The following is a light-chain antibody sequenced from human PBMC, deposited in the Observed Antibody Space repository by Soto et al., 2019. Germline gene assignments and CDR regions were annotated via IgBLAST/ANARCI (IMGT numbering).Light chain of an antibody. CDR3: QVWDSSSDHPI. CDR1: NIGSKS. Sequence: ELTQPPSVSVAPGKTARITCGGNNIGSKSVHWYQQKPGQAPVLVIYYDSDRPSGIPERFSGSNSGNTATLTISRVEAGDEADYYCQVWDSSSDHPIFGTGTKVTVL. J-gene: IGLJ1*01. V-gene: IGLV3-21*04. CDR2: YDS.